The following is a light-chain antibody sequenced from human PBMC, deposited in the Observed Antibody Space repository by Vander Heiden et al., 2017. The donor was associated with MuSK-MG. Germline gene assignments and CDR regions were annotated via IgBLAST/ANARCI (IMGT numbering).Light chain of an antibody. CDR3: SAYAGSHTYVV. CDR2: EVR. Sequence: QSALTQPRSVSGSPGQSVTISCTGTSSDVGGYDYVSWYQQHPGKVPKLSIKEVRKRPSGVPDRFAGTKSGNTASLTISGRQAGDEAAYDGSAYAGSHTYVVLGGGTRLTVL. V-gene: IGLV2-11*01. J-gene: IGLJ3*02. CDR1: SSDVGGYDY.